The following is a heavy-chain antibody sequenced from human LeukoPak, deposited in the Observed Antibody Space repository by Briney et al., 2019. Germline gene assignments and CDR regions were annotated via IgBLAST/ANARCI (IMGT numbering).Heavy chain of an antibody. CDR2: IKQDGSEK. CDR3: ATLGGDY. Sequence: GGSLRLSCAASGFIFSTYWMSWVRQAPGKGLEWVANIKQDGSEKYYVDSVKGRFTISRDNAKNSLYLQMNSLRAEDTAVYYCATLGGDYWGQGTLVTVSS. V-gene: IGHV3-7*05. J-gene: IGHJ4*02. D-gene: IGHD7-27*01. CDR1: GFIFSTYW.